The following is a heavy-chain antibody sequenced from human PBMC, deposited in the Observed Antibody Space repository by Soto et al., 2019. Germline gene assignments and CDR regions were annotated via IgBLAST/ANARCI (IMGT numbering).Heavy chain of an antibody. CDR1: GYTFTSYY. D-gene: IGHD6-6*01. CDR2: INPSGGST. CDR3: AKGIAARPGCDY. V-gene: IGHV1-46*01. J-gene: IGHJ4*02. Sequence: ASVKVSCKASGYTFTSYYMHWVRQAPGQGLEWMGIINPSGGSTSYAQKFQGRVTMTRDTSTGTVYMELSSLRSEDTAVYYCAKGIAARPGCDYWGQGTLVTVSS.